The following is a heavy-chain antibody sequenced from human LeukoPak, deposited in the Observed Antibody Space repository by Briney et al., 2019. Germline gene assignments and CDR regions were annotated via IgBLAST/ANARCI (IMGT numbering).Heavy chain of an antibody. J-gene: IGHJ4*02. V-gene: IGHV4-39*07. Sequence: PSETLSLTCTVSGDSVSSTSYYWGWIRQPPGKGLEWIGNIYYNGNTDYNPSLKSRVTISVDTSKNQFSLELSSVTAADTAVYYCARVAAKTVDYWGQGTLVTVSS. CDR1: GDSVSSTSYY. CDR2: IYYNGNT. CDR3: ARVAAKTVDY. D-gene: IGHD6-19*01.